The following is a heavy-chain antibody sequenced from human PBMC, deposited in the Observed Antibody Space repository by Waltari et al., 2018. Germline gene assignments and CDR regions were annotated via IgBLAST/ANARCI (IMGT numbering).Heavy chain of an antibody. D-gene: IGHD6-13*01. CDR3: ARERGQQLDYYYMDV. V-gene: IGHV4-59*01. CDR1: GGSISSYY. J-gene: IGHJ6*03. CDR2: IYYSGST. Sequence: QVQLQESGPGLVKPSETLSLTCTVSGGSISSYYWSWIRQPPGKGLEWIGYIYYSGSTNYNPSLKSRVTISVDTSKNQFSLKLSSVTAADTAVYYCARERGQQLDYYYMDVWGKGTTVTVSS.